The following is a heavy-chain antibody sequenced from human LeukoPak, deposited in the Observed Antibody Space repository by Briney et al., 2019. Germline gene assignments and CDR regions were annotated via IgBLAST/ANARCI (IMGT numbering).Heavy chain of an antibody. CDR3: ARSTVTTIPSDY. CDR2: ISYDGSNK. J-gene: IGHJ4*02. Sequence: GGSLRLSCAASGFTFSGYPIHWVRQAPGKGLEWVAVISYDGSNKYYADSVKGRFTISRDNSKNTLYLQMNSLRAEDTAVYYCARSTVTTIPSDYWGQGTLVTVSS. D-gene: IGHD4-17*01. CDR1: GFTFSGYP. V-gene: IGHV3-30-3*01.